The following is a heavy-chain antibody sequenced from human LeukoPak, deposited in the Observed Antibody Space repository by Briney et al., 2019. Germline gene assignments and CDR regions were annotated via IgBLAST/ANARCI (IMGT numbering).Heavy chain of an antibody. Sequence: GGSLRLSCAASGFTFSSYGMHWVRQAPGKGLEWVAFIRYDGSNKYYADSVKGRFTISRDNAKNSLYLQMNSLRAEDTALYYCAKMSTPNWFEEFHYFDYWGQGTLVTVSS. CDR1: GFTFSSYG. CDR3: AKMSTPNWFEEFHYFDY. CDR2: IRYDGSNK. D-gene: IGHD3-10*01. V-gene: IGHV3-30*02. J-gene: IGHJ4*02.